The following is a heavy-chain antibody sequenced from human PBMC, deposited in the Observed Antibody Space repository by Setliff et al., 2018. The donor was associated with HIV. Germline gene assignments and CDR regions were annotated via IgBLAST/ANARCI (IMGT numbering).Heavy chain of an antibody. V-gene: IGHV4-39*07. Sequence: SETLSLTCTVSGGSIYGSDYYWGWIRQPPGKGLESIGSIDQSGSTNYNPTLKSRVTISVDTSKNQFSLKLSSVTAADTAVYYCARDRSNWNYGKNYMDVWGKGTTVTVSS. CDR1: GGSIYGSDYY. J-gene: IGHJ6*03. D-gene: IGHD1-7*01. CDR2: IDQSGST. CDR3: ARDRSNWNYGKNYMDV.